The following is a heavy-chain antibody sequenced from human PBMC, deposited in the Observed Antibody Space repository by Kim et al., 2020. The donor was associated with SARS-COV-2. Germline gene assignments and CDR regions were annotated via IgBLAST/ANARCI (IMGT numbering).Heavy chain of an antibody. J-gene: IGHJ4*02. Sequence: GGSLRLSCAASGFTFSSYGMHWVRQAPGKGLEWVAVIWYDGSNKYYADSVKGRFTISRDNSKNTLYLQMNSLRAEDTAVYYCARDPSDGGSYYYYFDYWGQGTLVTVSS. V-gene: IGHV3-33*01. CDR3: ARDPSDGGSYYYYFDY. CDR1: GFTFSSYG. D-gene: IGHD2-15*01. CDR2: IWYDGSNK.